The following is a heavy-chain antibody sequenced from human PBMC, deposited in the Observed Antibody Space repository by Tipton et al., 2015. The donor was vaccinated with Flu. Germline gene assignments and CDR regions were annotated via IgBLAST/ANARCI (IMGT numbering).Heavy chain of an antibody. Sequence: TLSLTCTVSSGSIRSTNYFCAWIRQPPGKRLELIGSIYPSGTTYYNPSLKSRVTISVDTSKSQFSLMLRSVTAADTAVYYCARAIYGAFDAFDIWGRGTVVTVSS. J-gene: IGHJ3*02. CDR2: IYPSGTT. CDR1: SGSIRSTNYF. D-gene: IGHD4/OR15-4a*01. V-gene: IGHV4-39*01. CDR3: ARAIYGAFDAFDI.